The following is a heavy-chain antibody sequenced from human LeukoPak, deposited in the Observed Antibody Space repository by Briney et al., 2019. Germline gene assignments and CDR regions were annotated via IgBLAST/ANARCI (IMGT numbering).Heavy chain of an antibody. J-gene: IGHJ4*02. Sequence: GESLKISCKGSGYSFTSYWIGWVRQAPGKGLEWVSCISSSSSYIYNADSVKGRFTISRDNAKNSLYLQMNSLRVEDTAVYYCARAHNWKYGTFDYWGQGTLVTVSS. CDR3: ARAHNWKYGTFDY. CDR2: ISSSSSYI. CDR1: GYSFTSYW. D-gene: IGHD1-20*01. V-gene: IGHV3-21*01.